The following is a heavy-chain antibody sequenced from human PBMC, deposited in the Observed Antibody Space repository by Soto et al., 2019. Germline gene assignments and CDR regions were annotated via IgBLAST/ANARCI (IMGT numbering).Heavy chain of an antibody. CDR3: ATDSGTSDY. Sequence: LRLSCEASGLTFSTYWMSWVRQAPGKGLGWVANIKQDGSERYYVDVVKGRFTISRDNAKSSLFLQMNSLRAEDTAVYYCATDSGTSDYWGQGTLVTVSS. CDR2: IKQDGSER. V-gene: IGHV3-7*01. CDR1: GLTFSTYW. D-gene: IGHD1-1*01. J-gene: IGHJ4*02.